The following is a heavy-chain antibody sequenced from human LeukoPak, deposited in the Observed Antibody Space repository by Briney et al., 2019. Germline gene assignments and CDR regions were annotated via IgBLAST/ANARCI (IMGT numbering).Heavy chain of an antibody. Sequence: SQTLSLTCAISGDSVSSNSAAWNWIRQSPSRGLEWLGRTYYRSKWYNDYAVSVKSRITINPDTSKNHFSLQLKSVTPEDAAVYYCVRAVAAGPHWFDPWGQGTLVTVSS. CDR3: VRAVAAGPHWFDP. CDR2: TYYRSKWYN. J-gene: IGHJ5*02. V-gene: IGHV6-1*01. CDR1: GDSVSSNSAA. D-gene: IGHD2-15*01.